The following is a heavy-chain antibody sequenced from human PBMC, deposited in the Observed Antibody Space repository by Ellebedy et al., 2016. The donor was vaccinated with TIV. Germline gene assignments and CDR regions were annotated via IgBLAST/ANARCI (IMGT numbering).Heavy chain of an antibody. Sequence: PGGSLRLSCAASGFTVSSNYMSWVRQAPGKGLDWVSVIYSGGSTYYADSVKGRFTISRDNSKNTLDLQMNSLRAEDTAVYYCARDSRMAVADYYYGMDVWGQGTTVTVSS. J-gene: IGHJ6*02. V-gene: IGHV3-66*01. D-gene: IGHD6-19*01. CDR2: IYSGGST. CDR1: GFTVSSNY. CDR3: ARDSRMAVADYYYGMDV.